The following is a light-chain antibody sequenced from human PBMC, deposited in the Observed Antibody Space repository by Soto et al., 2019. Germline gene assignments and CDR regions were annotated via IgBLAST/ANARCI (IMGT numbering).Light chain of an antibody. J-gene: IGKJ1*01. CDR1: QVINNY. CDR3: EHYFGAPWA. V-gene: IGKV1-27*01. Sequence: DIKMTQSPSSLSASVGDRVTITCRASQVINNYLAWYQQKPGRAPQLLIYGASTLHSGVPSRFSGSGSGIDFTLTISSLQPEDVATYFCEHYFGAPWAFGQGTKVEIK. CDR2: GAS.